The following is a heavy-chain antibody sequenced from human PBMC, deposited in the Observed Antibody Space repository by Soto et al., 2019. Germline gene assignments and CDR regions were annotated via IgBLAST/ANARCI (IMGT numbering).Heavy chain of an antibody. CDR1: GYTFTSYG. CDR2: ISAYNGNT. CDR3: ARERYYDYVWGSYRYTAPDSFDY. Sequence: ASVKVPCKASGYTFTSYGISWVRQAPGQGLEWMGWISAYNGNTNYAQKLQGRVTMTTDTSTSTAYMELRSLRSDDTAVYYCARERYYDYVWGSYRYTAPDSFDYWGQGTLVTVSS. D-gene: IGHD3-16*02. V-gene: IGHV1-18*01. J-gene: IGHJ4*02.